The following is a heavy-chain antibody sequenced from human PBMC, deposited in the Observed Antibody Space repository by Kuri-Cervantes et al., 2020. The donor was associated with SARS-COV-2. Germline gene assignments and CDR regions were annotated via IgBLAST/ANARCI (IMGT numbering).Heavy chain of an antibody. D-gene: IGHD6-6*01. CDR3: AREGYSSSSGRFDY. Sequence: VKVSCKASGYTFTGYYMHWVRQAPGQGLEWMGWINPNSGGTNYAQKFQGRVTMTRDTSISTAYMELSRLRSDDTAVYYCAREGYSSSSGRFDYWGQGTLVTVSS. J-gene: IGHJ4*02. CDR2: INPNSGGT. V-gene: IGHV1-2*02. CDR1: GYTFTGYY.